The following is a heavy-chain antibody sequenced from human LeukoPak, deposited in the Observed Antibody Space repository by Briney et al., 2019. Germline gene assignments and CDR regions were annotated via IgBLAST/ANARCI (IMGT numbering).Heavy chain of an antibody. CDR1: GFTFSSYG. CDR3: AKDRYSYGFSVFGY. D-gene: IGHD5-18*01. V-gene: IGHV3-30*18. Sequence: PGRSLRLSCAASGFTFSSYGMHWVRQAPGKGLEWVAVISYDGSNKYYADPVKGRFTISRDNSKNTLYLQMNSLRAEDTAVYYCAKDRYSYGFSVFGYWGQGTLVTVSS. J-gene: IGHJ4*02. CDR2: ISYDGSNK.